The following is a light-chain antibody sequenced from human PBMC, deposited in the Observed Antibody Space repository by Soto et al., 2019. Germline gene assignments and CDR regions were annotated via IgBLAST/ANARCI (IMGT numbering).Light chain of an antibody. Sequence: EVVLTQSPGTLYLSPGEGATLSCRASHNISSTYLAWYQQKPGQAPRLLIYGASSRATGIPDRFSGSGSGTDFTLTVSRLESEDSAVFYCQHYGSSMYTFGQGTRLDIK. J-gene: IGKJ2*01. CDR1: HNISSTY. CDR2: GAS. V-gene: IGKV3-20*01. CDR3: QHYGSSMYT.